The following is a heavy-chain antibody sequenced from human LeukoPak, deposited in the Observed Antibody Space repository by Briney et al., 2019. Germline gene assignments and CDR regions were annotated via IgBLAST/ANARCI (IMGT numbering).Heavy chain of an antibody. D-gene: IGHD2-2*01. Sequence: SETLSLTCAVYGGSFSGHFWTWIRQAPGKGLEWIGESTHTGSTNYNPSLKSRVTISVDTSKNQFSLKLTSVSAADTAAYHCARGRTGAAALDLWGPGTLVTVSS. V-gene: IGHV4-34*01. CDR2: STHTGST. CDR1: GGSFSGHF. CDR3: ARGRTGAAALDL. J-gene: IGHJ5*02.